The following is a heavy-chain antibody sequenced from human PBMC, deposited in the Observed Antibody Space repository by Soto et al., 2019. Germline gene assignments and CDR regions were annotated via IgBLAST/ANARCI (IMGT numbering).Heavy chain of an antibody. V-gene: IGHV1-69*04. D-gene: IGHD5-12*01. CDR1: GDTFRTYS. J-gene: IGHJ4*02. CDR3: ARDAGGYSGYDQYYFVY. CDR2: IIPMLGIA. Sequence: SVKVSCKASGDTFRTYSIAWVRQAPGQGLEWMGRIIPMLGIASYAQKFQDRVTMTADKSTSTAYMELSSLRSEDTAVYYCARDAGGYSGYDQYYFVYWGQGTLVTVSS.